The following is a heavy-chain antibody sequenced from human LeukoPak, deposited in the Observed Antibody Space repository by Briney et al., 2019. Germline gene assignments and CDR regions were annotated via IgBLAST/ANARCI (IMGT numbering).Heavy chain of an antibody. V-gene: IGHV1-8*01. CDR1: GYTFTSYD. CDR3: ARGPPNWGYDY. Sequence: ASVKVSCKASGYTFTSYDFNWVRQATGQRPEWMGWMSPNSGDTGYAQKFQDRVTMTRNTSISTAYMELSSLRSDDTAVYYCARGPPNWGYDYWGPGTLITVPS. D-gene: IGHD7-27*01. CDR2: MSPNSGDT. J-gene: IGHJ4*02.